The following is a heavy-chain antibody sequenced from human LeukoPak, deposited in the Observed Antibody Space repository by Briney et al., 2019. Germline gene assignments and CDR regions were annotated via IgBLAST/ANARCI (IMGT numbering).Heavy chain of an antibody. CDR2: INPNRGGT. V-gene: IGHV1-2*02. Sequence: GASVKVSCKASGYTFTSYCIHWVRQAPGQGLEWVGWINPNRGGTNCAQKFQGRVTMTRDTSIRTAYMELSRLRSDDTAVYYCASTHCSSTSSCSAVNAFDISGQGTMVTASS. D-gene: IGHD2-2*01. J-gene: IGHJ3*02. CDR1: GYTFTSYC. CDR3: ASTHCSSTSSCSAVNAFDI.